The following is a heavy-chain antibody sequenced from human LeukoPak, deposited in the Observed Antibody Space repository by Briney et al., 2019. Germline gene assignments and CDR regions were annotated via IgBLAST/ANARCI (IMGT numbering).Heavy chain of an antibody. V-gene: IGHV3-21*01. CDR3: ARGYSSSWYEDWFDP. D-gene: IGHD6-13*01. Sequence: GGSLRLSCAASGFTFSSYSMNWVRQAPGKGLEWVSSISSSSSYIYYADSVKGRFTISRDNAKNSLYLQMNSLRAEDTAVYYCARGYSSSWYEDWFDPWGRGTLVTVSS. CDR2: ISSSSSYI. CDR1: GFTFSSYS. J-gene: IGHJ5*02.